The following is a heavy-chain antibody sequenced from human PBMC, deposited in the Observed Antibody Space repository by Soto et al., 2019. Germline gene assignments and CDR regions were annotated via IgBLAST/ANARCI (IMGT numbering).Heavy chain of an antibody. CDR1: GYTFTGYY. V-gene: IGHV1-2*02. CDR2: INPNSGGT. J-gene: IGHJ6*02. CDR3: ATPKGIAARHYYGMDV. D-gene: IGHD6-6*01. Sequence: QVQLVQSGAEVKKPGASVKVSCKASGYTFTGYYMHWVRQAPGQGLEWMGWINPNSGGTNYAQKFQGRVTMTRDTSISTAYMELSRLRSDDTAVYYCATPKGIAARHYYGMDVWGQGTTVTVSS.